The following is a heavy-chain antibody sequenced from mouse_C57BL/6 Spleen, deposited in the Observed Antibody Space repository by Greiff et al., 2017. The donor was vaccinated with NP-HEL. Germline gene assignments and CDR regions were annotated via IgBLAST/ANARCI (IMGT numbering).Heavy chain of an antibody. CDR1: GFTFSDFY. Sequence: EVQGVESGGGLVQSGRSLRLSCATSGFTFSDFYMEWVRQAPGKGLEWIAASRNKANDYTTEYSASVKGRFIVSRDTSQSILYLQMNALRAEDTAIYYCARDVSGSFAYWGQGTLVTVSA. J-gene: IGHJ3*01. CDR3: ARDVSGSFAY. V-gene: IGHV7-1*01. D-gene: IGHD4-1*01. CDR2: SRNKANDYTT.